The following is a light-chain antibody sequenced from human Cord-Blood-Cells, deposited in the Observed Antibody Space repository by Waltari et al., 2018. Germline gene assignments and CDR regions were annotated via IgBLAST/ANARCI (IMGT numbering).Light chain of an antibody. CDR2: DAS. Sequence: DIQMTQSPSSLSASVGDRVTITCQASQGISNYLNWYQQKPGKPPKLLIYDASNLETGVPSRFSGSGSGTDFTFTISSLQPEDIATYYCQQYDNLPYTFGQGTKLEIK. CDR1: QGISNY. CDR3: QQYDNLPYT. J-gene: IGKJ2*01. V-gene: IGKV1-33*01.